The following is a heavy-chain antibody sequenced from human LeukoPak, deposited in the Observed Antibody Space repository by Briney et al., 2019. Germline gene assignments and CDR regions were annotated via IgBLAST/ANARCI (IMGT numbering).Heavy chain of an antibody. CDR2: ISGSGGST. J-gene: IGHJ4*02. Sequence: QAGGSLRLSCAASGFTFSSYALSWVRQAPGKGLEWVSAISGSGGSTYYADSVKGRFTISRDNSKNTLYLQMNSLRAEDTAVYYCAKLGYCTNGVCYGPFDYWGQGTLVTVSS. CDR3: AKLGYCTNGVCYGPFDY. D-gene: IGHD2-8*01. CDR1: GFTFSSYA. V-gene: IGHV3-23*01.